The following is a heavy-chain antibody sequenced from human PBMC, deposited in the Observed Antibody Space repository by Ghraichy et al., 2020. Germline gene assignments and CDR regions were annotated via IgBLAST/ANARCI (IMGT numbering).Heavy chain of an antibody. CDR3: ARDMEAYGYGSFDS. V-gene: IGHV3-23*01. Sequence: GGSLRLSCAASGFTFSSYAMSWVHQAPGKGLEWVSAISGSGGSTYYADSVKGRFTISRDNSKNTVSLQMNSLSGEDTATYYCARDMEAYGYGSFDSWGRGALLTVSS. CDR1: GFTFSSYA. D-gene: IGHD5-12*01. CDR2: ISGSGGST. J-gene: IGHJ4*02.